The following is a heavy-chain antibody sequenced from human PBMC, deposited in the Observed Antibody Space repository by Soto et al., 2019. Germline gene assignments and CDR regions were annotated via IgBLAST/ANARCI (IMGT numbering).Heavy chain of an antibody. Sequence: SETLSLNFNVSGASISRGGFHLGWIRQPPGKGLEWIGSVSYSGRSDYNPSLRSRLTISADTSKNQFSLELTSVTAADTAVYYCARRWGHGDYFLFDLWGHGNLVTVSS. D-gene: IGHD4-17*01. CDR3: ARRWGHGDYFLFDL. V-gene: IGHV4-39*01. CDR1: GASISRGGFH. CDR2: VSYSGRS. J-gene: IGHJ1*01.